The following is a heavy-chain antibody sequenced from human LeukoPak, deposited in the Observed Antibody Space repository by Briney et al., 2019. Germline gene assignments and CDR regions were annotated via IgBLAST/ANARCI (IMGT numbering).Heavy chain of an antibody. V-gene: IGHV4-30-2*01. J-gene: IGHJ6*02. Sequence: SQTLSLTCAVSGGSISSGGSSWSWIRQPPGKGLEWIGYIYHSGSTYYNPSLKSRVTISVDRSKNQFSLKLSSVTAADTAVYYCARVTAAPLYGMDVWGQGTTVTVSS. CDR1: GGSISSGGSS. CDR3: ARVTAAPLYGMDV. D-gene: IGHD6-13*01. CDR2: IYHSGST.